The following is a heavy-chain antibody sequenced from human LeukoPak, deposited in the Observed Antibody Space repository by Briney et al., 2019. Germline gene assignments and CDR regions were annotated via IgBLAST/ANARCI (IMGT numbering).Heavy chain of an antibody. V-gene: IGHV3-23*01. Sequence: GGSLRLSCAASGFTFSSYAMSWVRQAPGKGLEWVSVITTSGGSAYYADSVKGRFTISRDNSKNTLYLQMNSLRAEDTAVYYCAKVFVVVPAAIPAEYFQHWGQGTLVTVSS. D-gene: IGHD2-2*01. CDR1: GFTFSSYA. CDR3: AKVFVVVPAAIPAEYFQH. CDR2: ITTSGGSA. J-gene: IGHJ1*01.